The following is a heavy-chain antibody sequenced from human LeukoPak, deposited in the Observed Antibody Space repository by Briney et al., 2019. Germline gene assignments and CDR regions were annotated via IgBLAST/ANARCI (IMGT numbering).Heavy chain of an antibody. J-gene: IGHJ4*02. V-gene: IGHV3-53*01. D-gene: IGHD1-14*01. CDR2: LSSDGNT. CDR3: ARGVEPLAANTWAY. CDR1: GFTVITHD. Sequence: GGSLRLSCAASGFTVITHDMTWVRQAPGKGLEWVSVLSSDGNTKYAAPVQGRFTISTANSKNTLYLEMNSLSPDDSAVYYCARGVEPLAANTWAYGGRETVRTVSS.